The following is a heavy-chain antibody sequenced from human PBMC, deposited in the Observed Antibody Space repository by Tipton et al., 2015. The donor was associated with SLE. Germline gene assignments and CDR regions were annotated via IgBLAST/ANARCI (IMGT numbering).Heavy chain of an antibody. D-gene: IGHD3-3*01. CDR2: T. J-gene: IGHJ4*02. V-gene: IGHV4-39*07. CDR3: AREGEWPRDYFDY. Sequence: TCYNPSLKSRVTISVDTSKNQFSLKLSSVTAADTAVYYCAREGEWPRDYFDYWGQGTLVTVSS.